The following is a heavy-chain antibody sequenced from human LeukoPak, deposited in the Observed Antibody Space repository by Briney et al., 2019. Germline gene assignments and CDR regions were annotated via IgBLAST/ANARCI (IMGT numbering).Heavy chain of an antibody. D-gene: IGHD6-6*01. CDR2: ISYDGSNK. Sequence: GGSLRLSCAASGFTFSSYGMHWVRQAPGKGLEWVAVISYDGSNKFYADSVKGRFTISRDNSKNTLYLQMNSLRAEDMAVYYCARTSIAAREADYWGQGTLVTVSS. J-gene: IGHJ4*02. CDR1: GFTFSSYG. CDR3: ARTSIAAREADY. V-gene: IGHV3-30*03.